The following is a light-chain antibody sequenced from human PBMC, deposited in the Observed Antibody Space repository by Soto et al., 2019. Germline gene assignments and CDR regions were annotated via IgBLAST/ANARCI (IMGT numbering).Light chain of an antibody. J-gene: IGKJ2*01. CDR3: MQALQTPYT. CDR1: QRLLHSNGNIF. V-gene: IGKV2-28*01. Sequence: EIVMTQSPPSLTVTPGEPASISCSSSQRLLHSNGNIFLDWYLQKPGQSPHLLIYLGFNRASGVPDRVSGSAAGTDFTLKISRVEAEDAGVYYCMQALQTPYTFGQGTKLEIK. CDR2: LGF.